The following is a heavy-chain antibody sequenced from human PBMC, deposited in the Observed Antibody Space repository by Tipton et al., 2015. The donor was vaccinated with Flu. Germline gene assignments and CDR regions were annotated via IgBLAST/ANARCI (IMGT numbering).Heavy chain of an antibody. V-gene: IGHV4-59*01. CDR1: GDSLSSYY. D-gene: IGHD6-19*01. J-gene: IGHJ3*02. Sequence: TLSLTCTVSGDSLSSYYWSWIRQSPGKGLEWIGYIFYTGGTSYNPSLKSRVSISIDTFKNQFFLNLSTVTAADTAVYYCAMPGKRSDWYRDAFDMWGQGTMVTVSS. CDR2: IFYTGGT. CDR3: AMPGKRSDWYRDAFDM.